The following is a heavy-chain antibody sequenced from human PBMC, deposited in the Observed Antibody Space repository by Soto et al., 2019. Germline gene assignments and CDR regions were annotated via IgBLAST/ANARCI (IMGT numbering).Heavy chain of an antibody. V-gene: IGHV3-48*02. CDR1: GFTFSSYS. J-gene: IGHJ4*02. D-gene: IGHD6-13*01. CDR2: ISGSGRTL. Sequence: EVQLVESGGGLAQPGGSLRLSCAASGFTFSSYSMNWVRQAPGKGLEWVSYISGSGRTLYYADSVKGRFTISRDNAKNSLYLQMNSLRDEDTAVYYCARAPDRHSSPAYWGQGILVTVSS. CDR3: ARAPDRHSSPAY.